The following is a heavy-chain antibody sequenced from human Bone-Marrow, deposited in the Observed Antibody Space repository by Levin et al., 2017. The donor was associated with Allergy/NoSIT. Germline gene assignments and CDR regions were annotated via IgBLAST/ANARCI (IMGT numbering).Heavy chain of an antibody. CDR2: IDHSGRT. J-gene: IGHJ2*01. CDR1: DYSISSAYS. CDR3: ARDKRSDGVTPDWYFDL. D-gene: IGHD2-21*02. Sequence: SQTLSLTCTVFDYSISSAYSWGWIRQPPGKGLEWIGSIDHSGRTSYNASLKSRVTISIYTSKNQVSLTLSSVTAADTAVYYCARDKRSDGVTPDWYFDLWGRGTLVTVSS. V-gene: IGHV4-38-2*02.